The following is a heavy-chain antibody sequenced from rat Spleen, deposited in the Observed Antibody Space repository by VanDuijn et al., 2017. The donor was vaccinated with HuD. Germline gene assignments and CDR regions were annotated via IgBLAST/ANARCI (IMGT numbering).Heavy chain of an antibody. Sequence: QVQLQQSGTELVKPASSVNISCKASGYTFTSDYMHWIRQQPGNGLEWIGYIYPTTGNARYNQKFDGRATLTADKSSSTAYMQLSSLTSEDSAVYFCTRGGHTTASFAYWGQGTLVTVSS. D-gene: IGHD1-6*01. CDR3: TRGGHTTASFAY. CDR2: IYPTTGNA. J-gene: IGHJ3*01. V-gene: IGHV1-24*01. CDR1: GYTFTSDY.